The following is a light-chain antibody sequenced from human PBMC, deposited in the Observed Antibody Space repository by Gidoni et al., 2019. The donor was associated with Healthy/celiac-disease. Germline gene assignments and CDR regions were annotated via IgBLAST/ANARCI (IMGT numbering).Light chain of an antibody. CDR1: ESVTNN. Sequence: EIELPPSPATLSVSPGERVTLACRASESVTNNLAWYQQKPGQAPRLLIYGASTRATGIPARFSGSGSGTEFTLTISSLQSEDFAVYYCQQCNNWPLTFGGGTKVEIK. CDR3: QQCNNWPLT. J-gene: IGKJ4*01. V-gene: IGKV3-15*01. CDR2: GAS.